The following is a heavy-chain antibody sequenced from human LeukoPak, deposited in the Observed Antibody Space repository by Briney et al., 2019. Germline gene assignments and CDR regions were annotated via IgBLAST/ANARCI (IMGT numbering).Heavy chain of an antibody. V-gene: IGHV3-21*01. CDR3: ARGPVAVAGTDYYYMDV. CDR2: ISSSSSYI. J-gene: IGHJ6*03. CDR1: GFTFSSYS. Sequence: PGGSLRLSCAASGFTFSSYSMNWVRQAPGKGLEWVSSISSSSSYIYYADSVKGRFTNSRDNAKNSLYLQMNSLRAEDTAVYYCARGPVAVAGTDYYYMDVWGKGTTVTVSS. D-gene: IGHD6-19*01.